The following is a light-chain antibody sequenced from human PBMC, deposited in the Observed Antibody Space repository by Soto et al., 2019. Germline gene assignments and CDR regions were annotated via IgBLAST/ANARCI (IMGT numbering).Light chain of an antibody. CDR2: DTF. CDR1: QDISNY. V-gene: IGKV1-33*01. CDR3: QQFQNLPIT. J-gene: IGKJ5*01. Sequence: DLQMTQSPSSLSASIGDRVTITCQASQDISNYLNWYQQKPGKAPKLLIYDTFSLQTGVPPRFSGGGSGTHFTLTISSLQPEDIATYYCQQFQNLPITFGQGTRLEIK.